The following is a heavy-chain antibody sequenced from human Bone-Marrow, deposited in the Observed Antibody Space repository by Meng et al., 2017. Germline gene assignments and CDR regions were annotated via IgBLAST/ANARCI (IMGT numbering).Heavy chain of an antibody. V-gene: IGHV4-31*03. D-gene: IGHD5-18*01. CDR2: IYYSGTT. CDR1: GGSISSGGYY. Sequence: QVQLQESGPGLVKPSQTLSLTCTVSGGSISSGGYYWSWIRQHPGKGLEWIGYIYYSGTTYYNPSLKSRVTISVDTSKNQFSLKLSSVTAADTAVYYCARGSYRRGDHFDYWGQGTLVTVSS. CDR3: ARGSYRRGDHFDY. J-gene: IGHJ4*02.